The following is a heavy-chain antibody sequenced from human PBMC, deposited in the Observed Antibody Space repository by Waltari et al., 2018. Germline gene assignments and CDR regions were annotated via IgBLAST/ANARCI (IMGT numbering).Heavy chain of an antibody. Sequence: QFQLVQSGAAVNKPGASVKVSCKASGYTFTSYAMHWVRQAPGQRLEWMGWITAGNGNTKYSQKFQGRVTITRDTSASTAYMELSRLRSEDRAVYYWARERGITMVRGGTPTPRRFDPWGQGTLVTVSS. J-gene: IGHJ5*02. CDR1: GYTFTSYA. CDR3: ARERGITMVRGGTPTPRRFDP. CDR2: ITAGNGNT. D-gene: IGHD3-10*01. V-gene: IGHV1-3*01.